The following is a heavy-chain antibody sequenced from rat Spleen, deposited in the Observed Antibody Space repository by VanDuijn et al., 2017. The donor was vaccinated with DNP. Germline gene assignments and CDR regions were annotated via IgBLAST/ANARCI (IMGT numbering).Heavy chain of an antibody. V-gene: IGHV2-27*01. CDR2: IQSGGST. J-gene: IGHJ3*01. CDR3: ARWDYDGWFSY. Sequence: QVQLKESGPGLVQPSQTLSLTCTVSGFSLTSYHVHWVRQPPGKGLEWMGRIQSGGSTDYNSAPKSRLSISRDTSKSQVFLKMNSVQTEDTAMYFCARWDYDGWFSYWGQGTLVTVSS. CDR1: GFSLTSYH. D-gene: IGHD1-12*02.